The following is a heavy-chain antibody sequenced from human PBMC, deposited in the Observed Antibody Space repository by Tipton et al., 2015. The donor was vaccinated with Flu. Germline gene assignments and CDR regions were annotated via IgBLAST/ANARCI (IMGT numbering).Heavy chain of an antibody. CDR1: GGTFSSYA. CDR3: ARVDLRGSAAWWFDP. CDR2: IIPIFGTA. Sequence: QLVQSGAEVKKPGSSVKVSCKASGGTFSSYAISWVRQAPGQGLEWMGGIIPIFGTANYAQKFQGRVTITADESTSTAYMELSSLRSDDTAVYYCARVDLRGSAAWWFDPWGQGTLVTVSS. J-gene: IGHJ5*02. V-gene: IGHV1-69*01. D-gene: IGHD6-13*01.